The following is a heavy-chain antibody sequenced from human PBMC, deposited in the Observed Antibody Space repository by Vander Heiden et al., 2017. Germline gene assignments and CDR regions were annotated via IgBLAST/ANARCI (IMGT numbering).Heavy chain of an antibody. CDR1: GFIFKNFA. V-gene: IGHV3-23*01. Sequence: EMQLLESGGGLVQPGGSLRLSCAASGFIFKNFAMTWVRQAPGKAPEWVSAITGSSGSTYYADSVQGRFTISRDNSKSTLYLQMDSLRADDTAIYYCAKDRIDWYFDLWGLGTLVSVS. J-gene: IGHJ2*01. CDR2: ITGSSGST. CDR3: AKDRIDWYFDL.